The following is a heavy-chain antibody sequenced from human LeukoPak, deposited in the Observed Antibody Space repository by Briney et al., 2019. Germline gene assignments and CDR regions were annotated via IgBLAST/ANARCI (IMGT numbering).Heavy chain of an antibody. CDR1: G. CDR3: AAILHSSGYSY. CDR2: ISAYNGNT. D-gene: IGHD3-22*01. J-gene: IGHJ4*02. Sequence: GIXGVRQAPGQGLEWMGWISAYNGNTNYAQKLQGRVTMTTDTSTSTAYMELRSLRSDDTAVYYCAAILHSSGYSYWGQGTLVTVSS. V-gene: IGHV1-18*01.